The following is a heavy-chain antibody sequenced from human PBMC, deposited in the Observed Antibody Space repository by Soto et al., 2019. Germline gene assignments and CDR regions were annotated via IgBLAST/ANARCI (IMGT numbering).Heavy chain of an antibody. V-gene: IGHV3-33*01. D-gene: IGHD3-22*01. CDR3: ARDTRITMIVASYYFDY. CDR2: IWYDGSNK. J-gene: IGHJ4*02. Sequence: QVQLVESGGGVVQPGRSLRLSCAASGFTFSSYGMHWVRQAPGKGLEWVAVIWYDGSNKYYADSVKGRFTISRDNSKNTLYLQMNSLRAEDTAVYYCARDTRITMIVASYYFDYWGQGTLVTVSS. CDR1: GFTFSSYG.